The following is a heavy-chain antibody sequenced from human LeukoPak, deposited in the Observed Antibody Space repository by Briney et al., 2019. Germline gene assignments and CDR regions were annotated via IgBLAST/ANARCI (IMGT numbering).Heavy chain of an antibody. Sequence: ASVKVSCKASGYTFTGYYMHWVRQAPGQGLEWMGWINPNSGGTNYAQKFQGRVTMTRDTSISTAYMELSRLRPDDTAVYYCARDLGYYSSSTTLGFDPWGQGTLVTVSS. CDR2: INPNSGGT. J-gene: IGHJ5*02. CDR3: ARDLGYYSSSTTLGFDP. CDR1: GYTFTGYY. D-gene: IGHD6-13*01. V-gene: IGHV1-2*02.